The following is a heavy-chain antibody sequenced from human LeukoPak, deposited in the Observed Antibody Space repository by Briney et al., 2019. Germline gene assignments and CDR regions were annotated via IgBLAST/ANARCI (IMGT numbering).Heavy chain of an antibody. V-gene: IGHV3-30*03. D-gene: IGHD6-19*01. CDR3: TRGGGGDGSGWSTTDY. CDR1: GFTFSSYS. Sequence: PGGSLRLSCAASGFTFSSYSMNWVRQAPGKGLEWVAVISYDGSNKYYADSVKGRFTISRDNSKNTLYLQMNSLRVEDTAMYYCTRGGGGDGSGWSTTDYWGQGTLVTISS. J-gene: IGHJ4*02. CDR2: ISYDGSNK.